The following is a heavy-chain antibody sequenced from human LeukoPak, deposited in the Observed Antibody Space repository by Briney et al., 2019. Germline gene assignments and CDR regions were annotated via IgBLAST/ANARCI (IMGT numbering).Heavy chain of an antibody. D-gene: IGHD3-22*01. CDR1: GGSISSYY. Sequence: PSETLSVTCTVSGGSISSYYWSWIRQPPGKGLEWIGYIYCSGSTNYNPSLKSRVTISVDTSKNQFSLKLSSVTAADTAVYYCARHGAMIVVNDAFDIWGQGTMVTVSS. CDR2: IYCSGST. J-gene: IGHJ3*02. CDR3: ARHGAMIVVNDAFDI. V-gene: IGHV4-59*08.